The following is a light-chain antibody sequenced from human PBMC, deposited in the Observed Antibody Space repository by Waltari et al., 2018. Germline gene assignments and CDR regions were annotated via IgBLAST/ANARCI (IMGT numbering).Light chain of an antibody. CDR2: GAS. Sequence: EIEMTPSPATLSVSPGERVTLSCRASQSVSSNLAWYQQKPGQAPRLLIYGASTRATGIPARFSGSGSGTEFTLTISSLQSEDFAVYYCQQNNSWPYTFGQGTKLEIK. CDR3: QQNNSWPYT. J-gene: IGKJ2*01. V-gene: IGKV3-15*01. CDR1: QSVSSN.